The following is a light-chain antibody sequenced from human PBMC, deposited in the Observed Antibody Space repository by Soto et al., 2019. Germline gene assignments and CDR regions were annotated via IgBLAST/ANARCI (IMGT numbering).Light chain of an antibody. CDR1: SSNIGSND. CDR3: ATWDDSLNGVM. Sequence: QSVLTQPPSASGTPVQRVTMSCSGSSSNIGSNDVFWYEPLPGTAPKLLIYRNDQRPSGTPDRLSGSKSGTSASLAISGLRSEDEADYYCATWDDSLNGVMFGGGTKLTVL. J-gene: IGLJ3*02. CDR2: RND. V-gene: IGLV1-47*01.